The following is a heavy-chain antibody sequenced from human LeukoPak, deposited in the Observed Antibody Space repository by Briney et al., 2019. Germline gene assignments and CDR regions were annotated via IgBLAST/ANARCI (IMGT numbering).Heavy chain of an antibody. V-gene: IGHV4-39*01. D-gene: IGHD3-3*01. CDR2: IYYSGST. Sequence: ASETLSLTCTVSGGSISSYYWSWIRQPPGKGLEWIGSIYYSGSTYYNPSLKSRVTISVDTSKNQFSLKLSSVTAADTAVYYCARHGVVTSPIKWGQGTLVTVSS. CDR3: ARHGVVTSPIK. J-gene: IGHJ4*02. CDR1: GGSISSYY.